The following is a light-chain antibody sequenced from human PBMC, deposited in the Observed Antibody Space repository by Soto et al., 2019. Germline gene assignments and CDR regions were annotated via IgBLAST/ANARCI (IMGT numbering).Light chain of an antibody. Sequence: LTQSPATLSLSPGERATLSCRASQTIRSNYLAWYRQTPGQAPSLLIYGASNRATGIADRFSGSWSGTDFTLIISRLEPEDFALYYCQQYGSSPWTFGQGTKLEIK. CDR2: GAS. CDR1: QTIRSNY. CDR3: QQYGSSPWT. J-gene: IGKJ1*01. V-gene: IGKV3-20*01.